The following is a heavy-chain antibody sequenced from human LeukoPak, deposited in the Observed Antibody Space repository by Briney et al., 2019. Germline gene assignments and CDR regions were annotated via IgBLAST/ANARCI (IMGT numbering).Heavy chain of an antibody. CDR3: AKDAYDTSAYYNY. J-gene: IGHJ4*02. CDR2: ISGSGGST. D-gene: IGHD3-22*01. Sequence: GGSLRLSCAASGFTFSSYGMSWVRQAPGKGLEWVSAISGSGGSTYYADSVKGRFTISRDNSKNTLYLQMNSLRAEDTAVYCCAKDAYDTSAYYNYWGQGTLVTVSS. CDR1: GFTFSSYG. V-gene: IGHV3-23*01.